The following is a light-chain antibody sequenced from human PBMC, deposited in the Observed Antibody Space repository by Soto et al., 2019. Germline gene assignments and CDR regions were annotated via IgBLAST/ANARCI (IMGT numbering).Light chain of an antibody. Sequence: DIQMTQSPSTLSASVGDRVTVTCRASQTIGSWLAWYQQKPGRAPKLLILDASSLQSGVPSRFSGSGSGTDFTLTISSLQPEDFVTYYCQQLKSSPFTFGPGTKVDIK. CDR3: QQLKSSPFT. CDR1: QTIGSW. V-gene: IGKV1-5*01. CDR2: DAS. J-gene: IGKJ3*01.